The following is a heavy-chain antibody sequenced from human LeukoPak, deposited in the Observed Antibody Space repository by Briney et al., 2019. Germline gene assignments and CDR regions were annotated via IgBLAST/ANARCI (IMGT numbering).Heavy chain of an antibody. CDR3: ARALYDLVDY. CDR1: GGSISSGGYY. Sequence: SETLSLTCTVSGGSISSGGYYWSWIRQHPGKGLEWIGYIYYSGSTYYNPSLKSRVTISVDTSKNQFSLKLSSVTAADTAVYYCARALYDLVDYWGQGTLVTVSS. D-gene: IGHD3-3*01. V-gene: IGHV4-31*02. J-gene: IGHJ4*02. CDR2: IYYSGST.